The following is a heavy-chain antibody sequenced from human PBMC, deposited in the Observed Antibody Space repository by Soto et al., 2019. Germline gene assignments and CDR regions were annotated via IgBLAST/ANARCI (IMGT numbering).Heavy chain of an antibody. V-gene: IGHV5-51*01. J-gene: IGHJ4*02. CDR3: ARVKDYDSSGYYFHFDY. Sequence: GESLKISCKGSGYSFTSYWIGWVRQMPGKGLEWMGIIYPGDSDTRYSPSFQGQVTISADKSISTAYLQWSSLKASDTAMYYCARVKDYDSSGYYFHFDYWGQGTLVTVSS. CDR1: GYSFTSYW. CDR2: IYPGDSDT. D-gene: IGHD3-22*01.